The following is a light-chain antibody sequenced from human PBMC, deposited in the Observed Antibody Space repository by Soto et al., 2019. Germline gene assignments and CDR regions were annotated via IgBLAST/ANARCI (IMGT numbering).Light chain of an antibody. CDR2: AAS. J-gene: IGKJ4*01. Sequence: DIQMTQSPSSLSASVGDRVTITCRASQGISNDLAWYQQKPGKVPKLLIYAASTLQSGVPSRCSGSRAGTSFTLTISSLQPEDVATYYGQKYDSAPLTFGGGTKVEIK. CDR1: QGISND. V-gene: IGKV1-27*01. CDR3: QKYDSAPLT.